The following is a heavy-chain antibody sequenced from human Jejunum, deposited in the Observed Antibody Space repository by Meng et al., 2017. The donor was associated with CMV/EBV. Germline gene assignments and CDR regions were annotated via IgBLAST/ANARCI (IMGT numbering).Heavy chain of an antibody. J-gene: IGHJ4*02. D-gene: IGHD5-18*01. CDR3: ARGGWRFSFGSFDY. V-gene: IGHV3-48*03. Sequence: GVTVSRYARNWVRQAPGKGLEWVAYIGSSGRNIYCAESVRGRFTSARDNAKNSLYMQMNSLKGEDTEMYYCARGGWRFSFGSFDYWGQGALVTVSS. CDR1: GVTVSRYA. CDR2: IGSSGRNI.